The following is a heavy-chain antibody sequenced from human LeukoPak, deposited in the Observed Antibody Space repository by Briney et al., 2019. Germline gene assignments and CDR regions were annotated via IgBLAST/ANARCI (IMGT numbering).Heavy chain of an antibody. Sequence: GGSLRLSCATSGFNFRSLEMNWVRQAPGKGLEWVSRVSDSGDTEYANSVMGRFTISRDNAKNSLYLQMNNLRAEDTAVYYCARAPYYYGSGSQDYFDYWGQGALVTVSS. V-gene: IGHV3-48*03. CDR3: ARAPYYYGSGSQDYFDY. D-gene: IGHD3-10*01. CDR2: VSDSGDTE. CDR1: GFNFRSLE. J-gene: IGHJ4*02.